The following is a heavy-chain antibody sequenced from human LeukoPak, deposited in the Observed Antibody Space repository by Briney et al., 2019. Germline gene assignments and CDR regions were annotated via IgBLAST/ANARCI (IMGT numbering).Heavy chain of an antibody. J-gene: IGHJ4*02. D-gene: IGHD2/OR15-2a*01. Sequence: PGGSLRLSCAASGFTFSSYSMSWFRQAPGKGLEWLGFIRSKAYGGTTEYAASVKGRFTISRDDSKSIAYLQMNSLKTEDTAVYYCTREEYHSTSYQSLDYWGQGTLVTVSS. CDR3: TREEYHSTSYQSLDY. CDR1: GFTFSSYS. V-gene: IGHV3-49*03. CDR2: IRSKAYGGTT.